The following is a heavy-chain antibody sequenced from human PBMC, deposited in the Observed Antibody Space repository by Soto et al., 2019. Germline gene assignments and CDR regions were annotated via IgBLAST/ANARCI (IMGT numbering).Heavy chain of an antibody. CDR1: GDSISSGGYY. D-gene: IGHD4-4*01. J-gene: IGHJ5*02. CDR2: IYYSGST. CDR3: VNSVTTNWFDP. V-gene: IGHV4-31*03. Sequence: SETLSLTCTVSGDSISSGGYYWSWIRQHPGKGLEWIGYIYYSGSTYYNPSLKSRVTISVDTSKNQFSLKLSSVTAADTAVYYCVNSVTTNWFDPWGQGTLVTVS.